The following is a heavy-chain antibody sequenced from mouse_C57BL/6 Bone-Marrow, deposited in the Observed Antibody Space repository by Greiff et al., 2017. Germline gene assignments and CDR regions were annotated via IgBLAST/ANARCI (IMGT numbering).Heavy chain of an antibody. J-gene: IGHJ2*01. CDR2: IDPENGDT. Sequence: VHVKQSGAELVRPGASVKLSCTASGFNIKDDYMHWVKQRPEQGLEWIGWIDPENGDTEYASKFQGKATITADPSSNTAYLQLSSLTSEDTAVYYCTTDFDYWGQGTTLTVSS. CDR1: GFNIKDDY. V-gene: IGHV14-4*01. CDR3: TTDFDY.